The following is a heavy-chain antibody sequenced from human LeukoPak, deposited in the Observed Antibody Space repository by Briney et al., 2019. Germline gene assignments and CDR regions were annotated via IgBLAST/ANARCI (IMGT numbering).Heavy chain of an antibody. CDR2: ISHSGST. D-gene: IGHD6-13*01. Sequence: PSETLSLTCAVYGGSFSGYYWSWIRQPPGKGLEWIGEISHSGSTNYNPSLKSRVTISVDTSKNQFSLKLSSVTAADTAVYYCARRAAAGTSDWFDPWGQGTLVTVSS. V-gene: IGHV4-34*01. CDR1: GGSFSGYY. CDR3: ARRAAAGTSDWFDP. J-gene: IGHJ5*02.